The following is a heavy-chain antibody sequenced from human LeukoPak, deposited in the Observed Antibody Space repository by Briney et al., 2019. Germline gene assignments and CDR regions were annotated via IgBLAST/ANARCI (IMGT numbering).Heavy chain of an antibody. J-gene: IGHJ5*02. Sequence: GGSLRLSCAASGFTFSSYAMSWVRQAPGKGLERVTAISGSGGSTYYADSVKGRFTISRDNSKNTLYLQMNSLRAEDTAVYYCAKNAQQQLVRGPWFDPWGQGTLVTVSS. D-gene: IGHD6-13*01. CDR3: AKNAQQQLVRGPWFDP. V-gene: IGHV3-23*01. CDR2: ISGSGGST. CDR1: GFTFSSYA.